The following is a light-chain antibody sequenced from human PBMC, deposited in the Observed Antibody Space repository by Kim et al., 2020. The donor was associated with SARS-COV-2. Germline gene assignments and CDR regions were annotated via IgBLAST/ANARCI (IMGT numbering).Light chain of an antibody. V-gene: IGLV6-57*01. CDR2: EDK. J-gene: IGLJ3*02. CDR1: SGSIASNY. Sequence: NFMLTQPHSVSESPGKTVTISCTRSSGSIASNYVQWYQQRPGSSPTTVIYEDKQRPSGVPDRFSGSIDSSSNSASLTISGLKTEDEADYYCQSYDSSNLWVFGGGTKVTVL. CDR3: QSYDSSNLWV.